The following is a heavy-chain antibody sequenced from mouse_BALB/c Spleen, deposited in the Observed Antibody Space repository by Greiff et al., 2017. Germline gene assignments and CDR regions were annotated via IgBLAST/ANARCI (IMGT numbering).Heavy chain of an antibody. CDR3: ARYGKAMDY. CDR1: GYTFTDYA. J-gene: IGHJ4*01. D-gene: IGHD2-1*01. CDR2: ISTYYGDA. Sequence: QVQLQQSGAELVRPGVSVKISCKGSGYTFTDYAMHWVKQSHAKSLEWIGVISTYYGDASYNQKFKGKATMTVDKSSSTAYMELARLTSEDSAIYYCARYGKAMDYWGQGTSVTVSS. V-gene: IGHV1S137*01.